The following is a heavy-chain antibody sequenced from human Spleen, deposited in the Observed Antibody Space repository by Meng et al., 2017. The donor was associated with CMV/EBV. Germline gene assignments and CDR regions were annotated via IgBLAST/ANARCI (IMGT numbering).Heavy chain of an antibody. V-gene: IGHV4-39*07. CDR3: AREYSSSYNYYYYGMDV. CDR2: IYYSGST. J-gene: IGHJ6*02. Sequence: ETLSLTCTVSGGSISSSSYYWGWIRQPPGKGLEWIGSIYYSGSTYYNPSLKSRVTISVDTSKNQFSLKLSSVTAADTAVYYCAREYSSSYNYYYYGMDVWGQGTTVTVSS. D-gene: IGHD6-13*01. CDR1: GGSISSSSYY.